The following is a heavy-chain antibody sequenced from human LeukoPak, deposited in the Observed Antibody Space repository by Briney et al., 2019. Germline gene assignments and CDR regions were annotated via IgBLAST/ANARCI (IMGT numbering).Heavy chain of an antibody. V-gene: IGHV1-69*05. Sequence: SVKVSCKASGGTFSSYAISWVRQAPGQGLEWMGRIIPIFGTANYAQKFQGRVTITTDESTSTACMELSSLRSEDTAVYYCARDPGSLDTAMAFDHWGQGTLVTVSS. CDR1: GGTFSSYA. D-gene: IGHD5-18*01. CDR3: ARDPGSLDTAMAFDH. CDR2: IIPIFGTA. J-gene: IGHJ4*02.